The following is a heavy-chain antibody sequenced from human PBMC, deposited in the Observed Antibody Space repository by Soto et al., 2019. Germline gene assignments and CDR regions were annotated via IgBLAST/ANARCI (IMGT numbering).Heavy chain of an antibody. CDR1: GGSISGYH. Sequence: SEALSLTCSSSGGSISGYHWNLIRQTPGKGVEWIGYFHNSGKHKYSCCLKRRVTISLERSERQSTRRLTEETAGDAGGGGDGTDPVDGSAFFASWGQGALVPVSS. J-gene: IGHJ5*01. V-gene: IGHV4-59*03. D-gene: IGHD2-21*01. CDR3: GTDPVDGSAFFAS. CDR2: FHNSGKH.